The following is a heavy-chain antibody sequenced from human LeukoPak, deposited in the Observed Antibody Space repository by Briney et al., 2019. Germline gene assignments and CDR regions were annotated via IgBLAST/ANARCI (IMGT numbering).Heavy chain of an antibody. CDR3: ARDGHYFAMDV. Sequence: GGSLRLSCAASGFTFNYYWMSWVRQTPGKGLEWLANIKPDGSEKYYVDSVRGRFTISRDNAKSSVHLQMNGLRAEDTAIYYCARDGHYFAMDVWGQGTTVTVSS. CDR2: IKPDGSEK. V-gene: IGHV3-7*03. J-gene: IGHJ6*02. CDR1: GFTFNYYW.